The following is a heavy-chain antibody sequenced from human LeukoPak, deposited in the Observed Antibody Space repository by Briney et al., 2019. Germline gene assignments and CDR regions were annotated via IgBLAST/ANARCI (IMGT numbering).Heavy chain of an antibody. D-gene: IGHD6-19*01. J-gene: IGHJ4*02. CDR1: GGTFNNSA. Sequence: GASVKVSCKTSGGTFNNSAISWVRQAPGQGLEWLGGIMPLFGTAVYAQKFQGRVTITTDESTSTAYMELSSLRSEDTAVYYCARGRSGWDGVHDYWGQGTLVTVSS. V-gene: IGHV1-69*05. CDR3: ARGRSGWDGVHDY. CDR2: IMPLFGTA.